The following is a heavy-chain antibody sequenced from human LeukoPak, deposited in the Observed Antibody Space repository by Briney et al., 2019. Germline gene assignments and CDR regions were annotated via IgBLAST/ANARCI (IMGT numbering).Heavy chain of an antibody. CDR3: ARVERWLQLTDNDAFGI. CDR2: INSDGSST. V-gene: IGHV3-74*01. D-gene: IGHD5-24*01. J-gene: IGHJ3*02. Sequence: GGSLRLSCAASGFTFSSYWMHWVRQAPGKGLVWVSRINSDGSSTSYADSVKGRFTISRDNAKNTLYLQMNSLRAEDTAVYYCARVERWLQLTDNDAFGIWGQGTMVTVSS. CDR1: GFTFSSYW.